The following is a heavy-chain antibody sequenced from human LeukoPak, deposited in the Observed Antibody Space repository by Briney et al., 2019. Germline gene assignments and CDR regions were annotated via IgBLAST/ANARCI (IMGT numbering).Heavy chain of an antibody. CDR1: GGSISSYY. V-gene: IGHV4-4*07. CDR2: IYTSGST. CDR3: AREESGIAAAGRYNWFDP. Sequence: SETLSLTCTVSGGSISSYYWSWIRQPAGKGLEWIGRIYTSGSTNYNPSLKSRVTMSVDTSKNQFSLKLSSVTAADTAVYYCAREESGIAAAGRYNWFDPWGQGTLVTVSS. D-gene: IGHD6-13*01. J-gene: IGHJ5*02.